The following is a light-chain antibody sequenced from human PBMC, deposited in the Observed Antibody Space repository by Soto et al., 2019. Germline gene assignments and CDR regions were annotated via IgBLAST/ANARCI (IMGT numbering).Light chain of an antibody. Sequence: EIVLTQSPGTVSLSPGERATLSCRASQSVSNSYLAWYQQKPGQAPRLLIYDASSRATGIPDGFSGSGSGTDFTLTISRLEPEDFAVYYCQQYGSSVLTFGGGTKVEIK. CDR3: QQYGSSVLT. CDR2: DAS. J-gene: IGKJ4*01. V-gene: IGKV3-20*01. CDR1: QSVSNSY.